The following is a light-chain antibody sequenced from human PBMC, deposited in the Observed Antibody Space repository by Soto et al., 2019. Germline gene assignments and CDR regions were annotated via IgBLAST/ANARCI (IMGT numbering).Light chain of an antibody. J-gene: IGKJ1*01. CDR3: QQYRT. CDR1: QSVLYSSNNKND. V-gene: IGKV4-1*01. CDR2: WPS. Sequence: DIVMTQSPDSLAVSLGERATINCKSSQSVLYSSNNKNDLAWYQQKPGQPPKLLLYWPSTRESGVPDRFSGKGSGTDFTLTISSLQAEDVAVYYCQQYRTFGRGTKVEI.